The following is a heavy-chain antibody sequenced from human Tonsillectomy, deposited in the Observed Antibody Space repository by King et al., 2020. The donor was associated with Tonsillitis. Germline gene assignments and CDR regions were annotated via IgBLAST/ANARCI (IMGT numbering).Heavy chain of an antibody. Sequence: VQLVESGGGLVQPGGSLRLSCAASGFTFSSYAMSWVRQAPGKGLEWVSAISGSGGSTYYADSVKGRFTISRDNSKNTLYLQMNSLRAEDTAVYYCAKDHLRLRFSGRDHRQTYWGQGTLVTVSS. V-gene: IGHV3-23*04. CDR3: AKDHLRLRFSGRDHRQTY. CDR1: GFTFSSYA. J-gene: IGHJ4*02. CDR2: ISGSGGST.